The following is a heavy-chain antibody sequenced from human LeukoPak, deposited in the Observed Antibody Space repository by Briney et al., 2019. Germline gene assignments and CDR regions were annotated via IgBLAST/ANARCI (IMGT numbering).Heavy chain of an antibody. J-gene: IGHJ4*02. CDR1: GFTVSSNY. CDR3: AKDGPDIVATMPDY. D-gene: IGHD5-12*01. CDR2: ISGSGGST. Sequence: PGGSLRLSCAASGFTVSSNYMSWVRQAPGKGLEWVSAISGSGGSTYYADSVRGRFTISRDNSKNTLYLQMNSLRAEDTAVYYCAKDGPDIVATMPDYWGQGTLATVSS. V-gene: IGHV3-23*01.